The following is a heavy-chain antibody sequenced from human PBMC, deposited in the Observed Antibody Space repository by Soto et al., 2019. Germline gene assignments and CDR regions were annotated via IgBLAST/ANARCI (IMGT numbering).Heavy chain of an antibody. J-gene: IGHJ4*02. CDR3: ARVVGSGSYPFDY. CDR1: GGSFSGYY. V-gene: IGHV4-34*01. D-gene: IGHD3-10*01. CDR2: INHSGST. Sequence: PSETLSLTCAVYGGSFSGYYWSWIRQPPGKGLEWIGEINHSGSTNYNPSLKSRVTISVDTSKNQFSLKLSSVTAADTAVYYCARVVGSGSYPFDYWGQGTLVTVSS.